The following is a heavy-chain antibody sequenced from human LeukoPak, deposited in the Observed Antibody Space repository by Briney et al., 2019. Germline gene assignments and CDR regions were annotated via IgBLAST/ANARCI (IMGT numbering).Heavy chain of an antibody. V-gene: IGHV4-34*01. CDR3: ARTYDSSGYLYYYYYMDV. CDR2: INHSGST. Sequence: SETLSLTCAVYGGSFSGYYWSWIRPPPGQGLEWIGEINHSGSTNYNPSLKSRVTISVDTSKNQFSLKLSSVTAADTAVYYCARTYDSSGYLYYYYYMDVWGKGTTVTVSS. D-gene: IGHD3-22*01. CDR1: GGSFSGYY. J-gene: IGHJ6*03.